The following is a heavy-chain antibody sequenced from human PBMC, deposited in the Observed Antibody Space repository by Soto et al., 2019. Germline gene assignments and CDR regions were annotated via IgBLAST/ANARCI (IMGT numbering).Heavy chain of an antibody. CDR3: ARDLGLYSSSSVSGSKYGMDV. J-gene: IGHJ6*02. Sequence: GXSVKVSCEASGDTFSRYAISWVRQAPGQGLEWMGGIIPIFGTANYAQKFQGRVTITADKSTSTAYMELSSLRSEDTAVYYCARDLGLYSSSSVSGSKYGMDVWGQGTTVTAP. CDR1: GDTFSRYA. V-gene: IGHV1-69*06. D-gene: IGHD6-6*01. CDR2: IIPIFGTA.